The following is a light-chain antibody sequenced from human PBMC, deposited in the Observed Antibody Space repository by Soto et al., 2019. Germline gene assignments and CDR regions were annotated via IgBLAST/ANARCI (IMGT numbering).Light chain of an antibody. J-gene: IGKJ1*01. CDR3: QHYNDWPPKRT. CDR1: QSITTN. CDR2: GAS. V-gene: IGKV3-15*01. Sequence: EVVMTQSPVTLSVSPGERATLSCRASQSITTNLAWYQQKPGQAPRLLIYGASTRATGVPARFSGSGSGTQFTLTISSLQSADFALYYCQHYNDWPPKRTFGQGTRVDFK.